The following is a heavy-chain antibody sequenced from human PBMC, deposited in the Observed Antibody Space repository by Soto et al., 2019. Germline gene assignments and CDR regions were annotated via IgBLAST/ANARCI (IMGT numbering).Heavy chain of an antibody. V-gene: IGHV3-72*01. D-gene: IGHD5-12*01. CDR1: GFTFSDHY. CDR2: TRNKANSYTT. CDR3: ARVYSGYDSY. J-gene: IGHJ4*02. Sequence: VQLVESGGGLVQPGGSLRLSCAASGFTFSDHYMDWVRQAPGKGLEWVGRTRNKANSYTTEYAASVKGRFTISRDDSKNSLYLQMNSLKTEDTAVYYCARVYSGYDSYWGQGTLVTVSS.